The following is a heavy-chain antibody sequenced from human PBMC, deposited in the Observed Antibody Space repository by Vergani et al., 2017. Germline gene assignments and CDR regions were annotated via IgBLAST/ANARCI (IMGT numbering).Heavy chain of an antibody. D-gene: IGHD6-19*01. CDR3: AKVGRSEVAGTIGACGI. J-gene: IGHJ3*02. V-gene: IGHV3-23*01. CDR1: GGSISRYY. CDR2: ISGSVGST. Sequence: VQLQESGPGLVKPSEPLSLTCTVSGGSISRYYLSWIRQPPGKGLEWGSAISGSVGSTYYADSVKGRFTISRDNSKNTLYLQMNSLKAEDTAVYYCAKVGRSEVAGTIGACGIWVQGTMVTVSS.